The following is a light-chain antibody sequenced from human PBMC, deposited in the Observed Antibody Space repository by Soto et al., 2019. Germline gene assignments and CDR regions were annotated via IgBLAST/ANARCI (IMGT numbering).Light chain of an antibody. Sequence: QSVLTQPPSVSGAPGQRVTISCTGSSSNIGAGYDVNWYQQLPGTVPRLLIYESNIRPSGVPDRFSGFKSDTSASLAITGLQTEDEADYYCQSFDSSLTVWMFGGGTKLTVL. J-gene: IGLJ3*02. CDR3: QSFDSSLTVWM. CDR2: ESN. V-gene: IGLV1-40*01. CDR1: SSNIGAGYD.